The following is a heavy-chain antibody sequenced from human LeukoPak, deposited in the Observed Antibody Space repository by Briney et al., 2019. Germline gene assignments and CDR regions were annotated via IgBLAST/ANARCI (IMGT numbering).Heavy chain of an antibody. D-gene: IGHD4-17*01. J-gene: IGHJ4*02. V-gene: IGHV3-33*01. CDR1: GFTFSSYG. CDR3: ARDWGRGDSKYLDF. CDR2: IWYDGSNK. Sequence: GGSLRLSCAASGFTFSSYGMHWVRQAPGKGLEWVAVIWYDGSNKYYADSVKGRFTISRDNSRNTVFLEMNSLRGDDTAVYFCARDWGRGDSKYLDFWGQGILVTVSS.